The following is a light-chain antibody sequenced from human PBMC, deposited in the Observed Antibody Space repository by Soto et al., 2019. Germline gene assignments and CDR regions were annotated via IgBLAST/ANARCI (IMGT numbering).Light chain of an antibody. V-gene: IGKV1-39*01. J-gene: IGKJ4*01. Sequence: DIQMTQSPSSLSASLGDTVTITCRASQSISSYLNWYQQKPGKAPNLLIYAASSLQSGVPSRFSGSGSGTDFTLTISSLQPGDFATYFCQQTYSTPFTLGGGTKVDI. CDR3: QQTYSTPFT. CDR2: AAS. CDR1: QSISSY.